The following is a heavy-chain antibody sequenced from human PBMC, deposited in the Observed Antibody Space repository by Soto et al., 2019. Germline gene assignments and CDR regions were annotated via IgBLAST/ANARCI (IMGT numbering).Heavy chain of an antibody. Sequence: PSETLSLTCTASGGSISSGGYYWSWIRQHPGKGLEWIGYIYYSGSTYYNPSLKSRVTISVDTSKNQFSLKLSSVTAADTAVCYCARVFSSSYLFDYWGQGTLVTVSS. CDR3: ARVFSSSYLFDY. V-gene: IGHV4-31*03. CDR2: IYYSGST. J-gene: IGHJ4*02. CDR1: GGSISSGGYY. D-gene: IGHD6-6*01.